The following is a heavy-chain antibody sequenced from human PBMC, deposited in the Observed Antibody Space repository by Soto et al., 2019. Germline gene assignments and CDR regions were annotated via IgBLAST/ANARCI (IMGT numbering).Heavy chain of an antibody. D-gene: IGHD2-15*01. V-gene: IGHV4-59*01. J-gene: IGHJ6*03. CDR1: GGSISSYY. CDR2: IYYSGST. Sequence: QVQLQESGPGLVKPSETLSLTCTVSGGSISSYYWSWIRQPPGKGLEWIGYIYYSGSTNYNPSLKSRVTISVDTSKNQFSLKLSSVTAADTAVYYCARDSPPLAYCSGGSCVPLGFYMDVWGKGTTVTVSS. CDR3: ARDSPPLAYCSGGSCVPLGFYMDV.